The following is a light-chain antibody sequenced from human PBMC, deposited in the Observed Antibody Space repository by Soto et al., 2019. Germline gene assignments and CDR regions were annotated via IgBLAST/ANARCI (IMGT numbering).Light chain of an antibody. CDR3: QQYNNWPPYN. CDR2: GAY. J-gene: IGKJ2*01. V-gene: IGKV3D-15*01. Sequence: EIVMTQSPATLSVSPGETATLSCRASQSVSSNLACYQQKPAQGPTFLIYGAYTRATGLQARFSGSGSGTEFTLAISSLQTEDLDVYFCQQYNNWPPYNFGQGNKREIK. CDR1: QSVSSN.